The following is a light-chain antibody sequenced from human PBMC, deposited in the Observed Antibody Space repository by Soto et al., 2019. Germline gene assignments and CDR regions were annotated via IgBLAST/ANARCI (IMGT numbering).Light chain of an antibody. V-gene: IGLV2-14*01. CDR2: DVS. CDR3: SSYTSSSTLV. J-gene: IGLJ1*01. CDR1: SSDVGGYNY. Sequence: QSALTQPASVSGSPGQSITISATGTSSDVGGYNYVSWYQQHPGKAPKPMIYDVSNRPSGVSNRFSGSKSGNTASLTISGLQAEDEADYYCSSYTSSSTLVFGTGTKLTVL.